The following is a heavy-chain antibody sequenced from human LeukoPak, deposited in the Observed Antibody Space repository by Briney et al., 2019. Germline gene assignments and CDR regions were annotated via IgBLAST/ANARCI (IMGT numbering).Heavy chain of an antibody. CDR2: ISGYNGNT. D-gene: IGHD6-19*01. Sequence: GASVKVSCKASGYTFTSYGLSWVRQAPGQGLEWMGWISGYNGNTKYAQNFHGRVTMTTDTSTSTGYMELRSLRSDDTAMYYCAREGSGVAGHFDYWGQGTLVTVSS. V-gene: IGHV1-18*01. CDR1: GYTFTSYG. CDR3: AREGSGVAGHFDY. J-gene: IGHJ4*02.